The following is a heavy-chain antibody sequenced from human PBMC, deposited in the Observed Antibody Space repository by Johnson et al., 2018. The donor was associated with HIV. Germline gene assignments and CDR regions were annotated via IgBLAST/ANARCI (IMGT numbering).Heavy chain of an antibody. CDR2: ISYDGSHK. V-gene: IGHV3-30-3*01. CDR1: GFTFRSYA. CDR3: ARDRVLLWFGESPLDAFDI. Sequence: QVHLVESGGGVVQPGRSLRLSCAASGFTFRSYAMHWVRQAPGKGLEWVALISYDGSHKFYADSVKVRFPISRDHSKNTLYLQMNSLRAEDTAVYYCARDRVLLWFGESPLDAFDIWGQGTMVTVSS. D-gene: IGHD3-10*01. J-gene: IGHJ3*02.